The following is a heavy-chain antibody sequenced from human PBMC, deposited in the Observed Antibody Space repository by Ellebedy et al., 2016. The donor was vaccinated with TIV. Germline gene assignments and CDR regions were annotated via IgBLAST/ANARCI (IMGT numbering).Heavy chain of an antibody. D-gene: IGHD2-15*01. CDR1: GGSFSGYY. CDR2: INHSGST. CDR3: ARIDCSGGSCYSRGHAFDI. J-gene: IGHJ3*02. Sequence: GSLRLSXAVYGGSFSGYYRSWIRQPPGKGLEWIGEINHSGSTNYNPSLKSRVTISVDTSKNQFSLKLSSVTAADMAVYYCARIDCSGGSCYSRGHAFDIWGQGTMVTVSS. V-gene: IGHV4-34*01.